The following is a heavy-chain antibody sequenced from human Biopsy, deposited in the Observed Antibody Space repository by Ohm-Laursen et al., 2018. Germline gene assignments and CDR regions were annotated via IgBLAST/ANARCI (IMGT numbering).Heavy chain of an antibody. V-gene: IGHV3-11*01. CDR2: ITNTGRTV. CDR3: ARELGNGMDV. CDR1: GFTFSDYY. Sequence: SLRLSCAASGFTFSDYYMNWIRQAPGKGLEWVSFITNTGRTVYADSAKGRFTISRDNADNSLHLQMKSLRAEDTAVYYCARELGNGMDVWGQGTPVTVSS. J-gene: IGHJ6*02.